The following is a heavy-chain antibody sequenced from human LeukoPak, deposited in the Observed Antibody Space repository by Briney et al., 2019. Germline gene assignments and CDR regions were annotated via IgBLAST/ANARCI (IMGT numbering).Heavy chain of an antibody. Sequence: GSLRLSCAASGITFSNYWMHWVRQASGKGLVWVSRIRSDGSSTKYADSGKGRVTISRDQFKKTPDLPMNSLQTEGQAGYYCAKGGGKVQDYWGQGTLVTVSS. J-gene: IGHJ4*02. D-gene: IGHD4-23*01. CDR2: IRSDGSST. CDR3: AKGGGKVQDY. CDR1: GITFSNYW. V-gene: IGHV3-74*01.